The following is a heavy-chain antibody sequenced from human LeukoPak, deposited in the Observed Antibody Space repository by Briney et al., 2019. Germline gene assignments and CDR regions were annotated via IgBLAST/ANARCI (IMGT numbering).Heavy chain of an antibody. CDR3: TTDARSNFWSGYEQYYFDF. D-gene: IGHD3-3*01. CDR1: GFTFSNAW. J-gene: IGHJ4*02. Sequence: GGSLRLSCAASGFTFSNAWMSWVRQAPGKGLEWVGRIIGKTDGGTTDYAAPVKGRFTISRDDSKNTLYLQINRLKTEDTAVYYCTTDARSNFWSGYEQYYFDFWGQGTLVTVSS. CDR2: IIGKTDGGTT. V-gene: IGHV3-15*01.